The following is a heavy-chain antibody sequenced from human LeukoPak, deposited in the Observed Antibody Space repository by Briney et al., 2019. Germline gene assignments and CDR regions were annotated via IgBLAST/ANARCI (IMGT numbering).Heavy chain of an antibody. J-gene: IGHJ6*02. CDR3: ARPYYGDYGVGKGRDYYYGMDV. V-gene: IGHV4-39*01. Sequence: KPSETLSLTCTVSGGSISSSSYYWGWIRQPPGKGLEWIGSIYYSGSTYYNPSLKSRVTISVDTSKNQFPLKLSSVTAADTAVYYCARPYYGDYGVGKGRDYYYGMDVWGQGTTVTVSS. CDR1: GGSISSSSYY. D-gene: IGHD4-17*01. CDR2: IYYSGST.